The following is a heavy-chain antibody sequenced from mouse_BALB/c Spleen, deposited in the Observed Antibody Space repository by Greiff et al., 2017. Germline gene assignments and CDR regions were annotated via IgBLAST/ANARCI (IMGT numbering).Heavy chain of an antibody. CDR3: ARSGITTADY. V-gene: IGHV1S81*02. D-gene: IGHD1-2*01. CDR2: INPSNGRT. Sequence: VKQRPGQGLEWIGEINPSNGRTNYNEKFKSKATLTVDKSSSTAYMQLSSLTSEDSAVYYCARSGITTADYWGQGTTLTVSS. J-gene: IGHJ2*01.